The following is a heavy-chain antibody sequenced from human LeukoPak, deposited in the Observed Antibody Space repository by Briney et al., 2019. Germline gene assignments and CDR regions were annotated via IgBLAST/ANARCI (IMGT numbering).Heavy chain of an antibody. V-gene: IGHV1-69*13. CDR3: ARSSNKWLPTHVYYYYMDV. CDR1: GGTFSSYA. J-gene: IGHJ6*03. D-gene: IGHD3-22*01. Sequence: LVKVSCKASGGTFSSYAISWVRQAPGQGLEWMGGIIPIFGTANYAQKFQGKVTITADESTSTAYMELSSLRSEDTAVYYCARSSNKWLPTHVYYYYMDVWGKGTTVTVSS. CDR2: IIPIFGTA.